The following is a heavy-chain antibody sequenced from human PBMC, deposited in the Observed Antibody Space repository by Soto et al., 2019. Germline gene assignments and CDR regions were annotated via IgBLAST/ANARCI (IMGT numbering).Heavy chain of an antibody. Sequence: QVQLQQWGAGLLKPSETLSLTCAVYGGSFSGYYWSWIRQPPGKGLEWIGEINHSGSTNYNPSLKTRVTTSVETSEDQLSLKVSSVTAADTAVYYCARAGYYCGSGSYYAGGWFDPWGQGTLVTVCS. J-gene: IGHJ5*02. CDR2: INHSGST. V-gene: IGHV4-34*01. CDR1: GGSFSGYY. CDR3: ARAGYYCGSGSYYAGGWFDP. D-gene: IGHD3-10*01.